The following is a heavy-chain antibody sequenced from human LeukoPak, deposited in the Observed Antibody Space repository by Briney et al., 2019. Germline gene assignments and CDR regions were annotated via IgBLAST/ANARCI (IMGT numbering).Heavy chain of an antibody. Sequence: PGGSLRLSCAASGFTFSSYAMSWVRQAPGKGLEWVSAISGSGGSTYYADSVKGRFTISRDNSKNTLYLQMNSLRAEDTAVYYCAKPVTPRGAAAGTRDYWGQGTLVTVSS. CDR1: GFTFSSYA. CDR2: ISGSGGST. J-gene: IGHJ4*02. CDR3: AKPVTPRGAAAGTRDY. D-gene: IGHD6-13*01. V-gene: IGHV3-23*01.